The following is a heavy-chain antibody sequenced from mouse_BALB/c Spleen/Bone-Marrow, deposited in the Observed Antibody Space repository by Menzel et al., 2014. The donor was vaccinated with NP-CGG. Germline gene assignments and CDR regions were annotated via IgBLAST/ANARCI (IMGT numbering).Heavy chain of an antibody. J-gene: IGHJ4*01. D-gene: IGHD5-1*01. CDR1: GYTFTNYY. CDR3: TRLPH. V-gene: IGHV1S81*02. CDR2: INPSNGGT. Sequence: LVESGAELVKPGASVKLSCRASGYTFTNYYMYWVKRRPGQGLEWIGEINPSNGGTNFNEKFKSKATLTVDKSSSTAYMQLSSLTSEDSAVYYCTRLPHWGQGTSVTVSS.